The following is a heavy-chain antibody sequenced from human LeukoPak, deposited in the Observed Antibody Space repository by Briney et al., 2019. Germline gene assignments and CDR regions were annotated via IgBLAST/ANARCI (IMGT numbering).Heavy chain of an antibody. CDR2: IYHSGST. CDR3: ARGLFNDAFDI. J-gene: IGHJ3*02. Sequence: PSETLSLTCAVSDDSISSGGYSWSWIRQPPGQGLEWIGYIYHSGSTYYNPSLRSRVTISVDRSKNQFSLKLSSVTAADTAVYYCARGLFNDAFDIWGQGTMVTVSS. V-gene: IGHV4-30-2*01. CDR1: DDSISSGGYS.